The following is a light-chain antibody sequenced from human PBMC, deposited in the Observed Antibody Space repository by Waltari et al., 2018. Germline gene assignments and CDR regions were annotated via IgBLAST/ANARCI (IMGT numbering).Light chain of an antibody. CDR2: YAS. V-gene: IGKV1-33*01. Sequence: DIQMTQSPSSLSASVVDRVTITCQASKDISNYLNWYQQKPGKFPKLLIYYASNLDTGVPSRFSGSGSGTDFTFTISSLQPEDIATYFCQQYDNLPSFAQGTKVEIK. J-gene: IGKJ1*01. CDR1: KDISNY. CDR3: QQYDNLPS.